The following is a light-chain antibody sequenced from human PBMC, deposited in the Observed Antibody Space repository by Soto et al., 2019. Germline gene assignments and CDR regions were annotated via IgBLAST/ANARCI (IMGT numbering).Light chain of an antibody. J-gene: IGKJ1*01. V-gene: IGKV2-28*01. CDR3: MQARQTPWT. CDR2: LGS. Sequence: DIVMTQSPLSLPVTPGEPASISCRSSQSLLHSNGYNYLDWYLQKPGQSPQLLIYLGSNRASEVPDRFSGSGAGTEFTLKISRVEAEDVGVYYCMQARQTPWTFGQGTKVEI. CDR1: QSLLHSNGYNY.